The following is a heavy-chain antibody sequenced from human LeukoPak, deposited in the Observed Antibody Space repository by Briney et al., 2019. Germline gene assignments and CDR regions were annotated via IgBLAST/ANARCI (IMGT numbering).Heavy chain of an antibody. CDR1: GGSISNYY. CDR2: IYYSGST. J-gene: IGHJ3*02. Sequence: SETLSLTCSFSGGSISNYYWSWVRQPPGKGLEWIGYIYYSGSTDYNPSLKSRVTISIDTSKNQFSLKLSSVTAADTAVYYCANPGIAAAGSAFDIWGQGTMVTVSS. CDR3: ANPGIAAAGSAFDI. V-gene: IGHV4-59*08. D-gene: IGHD6-13*01.